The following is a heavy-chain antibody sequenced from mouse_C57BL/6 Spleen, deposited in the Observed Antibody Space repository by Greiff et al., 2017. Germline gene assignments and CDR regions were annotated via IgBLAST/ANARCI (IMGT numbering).Heavy chain of an antibody. V-gene: IGHV5-4*01. CDR3: ARENYYGSRGYFDV. CDR2: ISDGGSYT. J-gene: IGHJ1*03. D-gene: IGHD1-1*01. Sequence: EVMLVESGGGLVKPGGSLKLSCAASGFTFSSYAMSWVSQTPEKRLEWVATISDGGSYTYYPDNVKGRFTISRDNAKNNLYLQMSHLKSEDTAMYYCARENYYGSRGYFDVWGTGTTVTVSS. CDR1: GFTFSSYA.